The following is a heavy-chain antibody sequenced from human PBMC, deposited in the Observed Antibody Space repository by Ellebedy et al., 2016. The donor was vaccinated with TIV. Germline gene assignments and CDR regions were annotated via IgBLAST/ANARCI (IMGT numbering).Heavy chain of an antibody. CDR1: GFIFDDYG. CDR2: INEDGSVK. CDR3: TSEYTRGA. D-gene: IGHD6-19*01. J-gene: IGHJ5*02. Sequence: GESLKISCAASGFIFDDYGMGWVRQIPGKGLEWVAAINEDGSVKDYVDSVTGRFTISRDNAEKSLYLQMNSLRVEDTAVYYCTSEYTRGAWGQGTLVTVSS. V-gene: IGHV3-7*01.